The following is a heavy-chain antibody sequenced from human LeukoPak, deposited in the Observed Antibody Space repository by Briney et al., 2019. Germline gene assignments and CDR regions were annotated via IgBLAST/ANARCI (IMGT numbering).Heavy chain of an antibody. V-gene: IGHV1-69*13. CDR2: IIPIFGTA. Sequence: SVKVSCKASGGTFSSYAISWVRQAPGQGLEWMGGIIPIFGTANYAQKFQGRVTLPADESTRTAYVELSSLRSEDTAVYYCARAPHTIVVVPAAILEYYYYMDVWGKGTTVTVSS. J-gene: IGHJ6*03. CDR1: GGTFSSYA. D-gene: IGHD2-2*02. CDR3: ARAPHTIVVVPAAILEYYYYMDV.